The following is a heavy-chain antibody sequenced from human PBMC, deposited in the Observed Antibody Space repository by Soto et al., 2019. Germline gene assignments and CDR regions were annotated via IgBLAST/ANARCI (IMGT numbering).Heavy chain of an antibody. J-gene: IGHJ4*02. D-gene: IGHD5-12*01. CDR3: ARGSGYDYPFDY. Sequence: QVQLVQSGAEVKKPGASVKVSCKASGYTFTSYAMHWVRQAPGQRLEWMGWTNAGNGNTKYSQKFQGRVTITRDTSASTAYMELSSLRSEDTAVYYCARGSGYDYPFDYWGQGTLVTVSS. V-gene: IGHV1-3*01. CDR1: GYTFTSYA. CDR2: TNAGNGNT.